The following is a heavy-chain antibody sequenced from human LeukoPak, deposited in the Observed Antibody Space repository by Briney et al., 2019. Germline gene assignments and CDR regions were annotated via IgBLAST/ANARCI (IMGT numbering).Heavy chain of an antibody. Sequence: GGSLRLFCAASGFTFSSYSMNWVRQAPGKGLEWVSPISSGSGYTYYADSVKGRLTISRDNAKNSLYLQMNSLRAEDTAVYYCAATPGYSSGWYVRYFDYWGQGTLVTVSS. D-gene: IGHD6-19*01. V-gene: IGHV3-21*01. J-gene: IGHJ4*02. CDR1: GFTFSSYS. CDR3: AATPGYSSGWYVRYFDY. CDR2: ISSGSGYT.